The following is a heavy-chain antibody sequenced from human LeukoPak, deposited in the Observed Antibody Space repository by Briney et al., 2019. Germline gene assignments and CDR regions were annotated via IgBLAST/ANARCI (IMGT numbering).Heavy chain of an antibody. D-gene: IGHD3-16*01. CDR2: ISAYNGNA. CDR3: AREGEEEDYYYYGMDV. V-gene: IGHV1-18*01. J-gene: IGHJ6*02. Sequence: ASVTVSCKASGYTFTSYGISWVRQAPGQGLEWMGWISAYNGNANYAQKLQGRVTMTTDTSTSTAYMELRSLRSDDTAVYYCAREGEEEDYYYYGMDVWGQGTTVTVSS. CDR1: GYTFTSYG.